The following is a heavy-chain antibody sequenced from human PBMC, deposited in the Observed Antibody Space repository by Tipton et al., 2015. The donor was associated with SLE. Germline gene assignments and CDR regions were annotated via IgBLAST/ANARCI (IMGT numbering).Heavy chain of an antibody. Sequence: TLSLTCAVSGGSISSSNWWSWVRQPPGKGLEWIGEIYHSGSTNYNPSLKSRVTISVDTSKNQFSLKLSSVTAADTAVYYCARWGGTGWFDPWGQGTLVTVSS. V-gene: IGHV4-4*02. CDR2: IYHSGST. D-gene: IGHD3-10*01. J-gene: IGHJ5*02. CDR1: GGSISSSNW. CDR3: ARWGGTGWFDP.